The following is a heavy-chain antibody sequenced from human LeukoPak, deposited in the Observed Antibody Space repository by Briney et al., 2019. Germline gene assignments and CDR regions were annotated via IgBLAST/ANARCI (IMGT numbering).Heavy chain of an antibody. CDR3: ARGPALYGDSRYLTKYFDY. Sequence: SETLSLTCAVYGVSFSSYYWSWIRQPPGKGLEWIGEINHSGSTNYNPSLKSRVTISVDTSKNQFSLKLSSVTAADTAVYYCARGPALYGDSRYLTKYFDYWGQGTLVTVSS. J-gene: IGHJ4*02. V-gene: IGHV4-34*01. CDR2: INHSGST. D-gene: IGHD4-17*01. CDR1: GVSFSSYY.